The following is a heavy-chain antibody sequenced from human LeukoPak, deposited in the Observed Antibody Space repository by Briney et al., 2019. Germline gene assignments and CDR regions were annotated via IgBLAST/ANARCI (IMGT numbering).Heavy chain of an antibody. CDR2: INPDGSEK. D-gene: IGHD5-18*01. CDR3: ARDLAYSRLDY. Sequence: GGSLRLSCAASGFSFGSSWMDWVRQAPGKGLEWVASINPDGSEKYSVDSVEGRFTISRDNAKNFLYLQVNSLRVEDTAFYYCARDLAYSRLDYWGQGMSVTVSS. J-gene: IGHJ4*02. CDR1: GFSFGSSW. V-gene: IGHV3-7*01.